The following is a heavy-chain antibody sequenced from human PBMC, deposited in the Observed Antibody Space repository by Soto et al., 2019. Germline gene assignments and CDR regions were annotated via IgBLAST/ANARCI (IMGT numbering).Heavy chain of an antibody. J-gene: IGHJ6*02. D-gene: IGHD6-6*01. CDR3: AGDPSSSAGPRGYFYYLGMGV. CDR1: GGSISSYY. V-gene: IGHV4-4*07. Sequence: QVQLQESGPGLVKPSETLSLTCTVSGGSISSYYWSWIRQPAGKGLEWIGRIYTSGSTNYNPSLKSRGTLSVETSKDQFPLELSSGHAGETARYLCAGDPSSSAGPRGYFYYLGMGVWGQGTTVTGS. CDR2: IYTSGST.